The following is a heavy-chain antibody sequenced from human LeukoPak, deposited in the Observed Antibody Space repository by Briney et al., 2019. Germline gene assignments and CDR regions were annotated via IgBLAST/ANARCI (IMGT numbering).Heavy chain of an antibody. CDR1: GFTFNSYA. J-gene: IGHJ4*02. Sequence: GGSLRLSCAASGFTFNSYAMSWVRQAPGKGLEWVAAVGGGGGNTYYADSVKGRFTISRDNSKNTLYLQMNSLRAEDTAVYYCAKASLGDIEVVPAAIPSPFDYWGQGTLFTVSS. CDR2: VGGGGGNT. CDR3: AKASLGDIEVVPAAIPSPFDY. D-gene: IGHD2-2*02. V-gene: IGHV3-23*01.